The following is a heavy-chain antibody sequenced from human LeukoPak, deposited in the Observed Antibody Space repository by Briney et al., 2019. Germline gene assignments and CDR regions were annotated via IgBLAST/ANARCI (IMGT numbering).Heavy chain of an antibody. Sequence: ASVKVSCKTSGGTFLSHTFSWVRQAPGQGLEWMGKITPVIDTANYAQTFQGRVSIYADKSTTTVYMDLSGLRPDDTAVYYCARVNLRGSNYNWFDPWGQGTRVTVSS. V-gene: IGHV1-69*08. CDR2: ITPVIDTA. CDR1: GGTFLSHT. D-gene: IGHD3-10*01. CDR3: ARVNLRGSNYNWFDP. J-gene: IGHJ5*02.